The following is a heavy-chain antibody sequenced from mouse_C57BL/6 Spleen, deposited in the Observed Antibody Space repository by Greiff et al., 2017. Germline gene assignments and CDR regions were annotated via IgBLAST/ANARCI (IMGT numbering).Heavy chain of an antibody. CDR3: ARKEETAPGFAY. V-gene: IGHV2-2*01. J-gene: IGHJ3*01. CDR2: IWSGGST. Sequence: VQRVESGPGLVQPSQSLSITCTVSGFSFTSYGVHWVRQSPGKGLEWLGVIWSGGSTDYYAAFISSLSISKDNSKSQVFFIMNSLQADDTAKYYCARKEETAPGFAYWGQGTLVTVSA. CDR1: GFSFTSYG. D-gene: IGHD3-2*01.